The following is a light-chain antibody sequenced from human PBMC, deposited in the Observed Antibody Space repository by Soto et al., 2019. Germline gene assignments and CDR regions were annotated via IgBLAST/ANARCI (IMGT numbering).Light chain of an antibody. J-gene: IGKJ4*01. CDR2: AAS. V-gene: IGKV1-12*01. CDR3: QQTTSFPLT. CDR1: QGISGW. Sequence: DIQMTQSPSFVSASVGDRVTITCRASQGISGWLAWYQHKPGRAPKLLIHAASSLESGVPTRFSGSGSGTDFTLTISSLQPEDFATYYCQQTTSFPLTVRGGTKVEIK.